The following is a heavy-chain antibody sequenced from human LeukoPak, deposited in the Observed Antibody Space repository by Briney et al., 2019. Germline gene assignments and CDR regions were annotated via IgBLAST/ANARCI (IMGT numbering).Heavy chain of an antibody. V-gene: IGHV4-59*01. CDR1: GGSISSYY. Sequence: SETLSLTCTVSGGSISSYYWSWIRQPPGKGLEWIGYIYYSGSTNYNPSLKSRVTISVDTSKNQFSLKLSSVTAADTAVYYCARVCSDSSGFNRFDPWGQGTLVTVSS. CDR2: IYYSGST. D-gene: IGHD3-22*01. J-gene: IGHJ5*02. CDR3: ARVCSDSSGFNRFDP.